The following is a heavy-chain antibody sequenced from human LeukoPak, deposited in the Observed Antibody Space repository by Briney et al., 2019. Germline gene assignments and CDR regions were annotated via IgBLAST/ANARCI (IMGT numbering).Heavy chain of an antibody. J-gene: IGHJ4*02. D-gene: IGHD1-26*01. CDR1: GFTFSSYE. CDR2: ISSSGSTI. Sequence: GGSLRLSCAASGFTFSSYEMNWVRQAPGKGLEWVSYISSSGSTIYYADSVKGRFTISRDNAKNSLYLQMNSLRAADTAVYYCARHPPDSGSAHYFDYWGQGTLVTVSS. CDR3: ARHPPDSGSAHYFDY. V-gene: IGHV3-48*03.